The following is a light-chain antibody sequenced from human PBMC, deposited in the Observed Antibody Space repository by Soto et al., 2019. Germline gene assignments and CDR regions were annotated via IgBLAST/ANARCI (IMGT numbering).Light chain of an antibody. CDR2: GDT. CDR3: QSFDSSLSGWL. V-gene: IGLV1-40*01. CDR1: SSNIGAGYD. Sequence: QSVLTQPPSVSGAPGQRVTISCTGSSSNIGAGYDVHWYQQLPGTAPKLLISGDTNRPSGVPDRFSGSKSGTSASLAILGXXXXXXXXYYCQSFDSSLSGWLFGGGTK. J-gene: IGLJ3*02.